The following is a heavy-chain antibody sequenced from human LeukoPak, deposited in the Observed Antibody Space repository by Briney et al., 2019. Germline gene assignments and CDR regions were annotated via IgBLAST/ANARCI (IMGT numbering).Heavy chain of an antibody. CDR1: GFTFSSYW. J-gene: IGHJ4*02. CDR2: IKQDGSEK. V-gene: IGHV3-7*01. D-gene: IGHD6-13*01. CDR3: ARDYSSSWSKGPPNDY. Sequence: GGSLRLSCAASGFTFSSYWMSWFRQAPRKGLEWVANIKQDGSEKYYVDSVTGRFTISRDNAKNSLYLQMNSLSAEDTAVYYCARDYSSSWSKGPPNDYWGQGTLVTVSS.